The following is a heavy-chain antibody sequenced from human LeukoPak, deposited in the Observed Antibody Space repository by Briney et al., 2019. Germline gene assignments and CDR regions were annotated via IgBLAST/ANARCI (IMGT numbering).Heavy chain of an antibody. J-gene: IGHJ2*01. Sequence: GRSLRLSCAASGFTFSSYGMHWVRQAPGKGLEWVAVISYDGSNKYYADSVEGRFTISRDNSKNTLYLQMNSLRAEDTAVYYCAKDLQYCSGGSCYPYRHWYFDLWGRGTLVTVSS. CDR2: ISYDGSNK. V-gene: IGHV3-30*18. CDR3: AKDLQYCSGGSCYPYRHWYFDL. CDR1: GFTFSSYG. D-gene: IGHD2-15*01.